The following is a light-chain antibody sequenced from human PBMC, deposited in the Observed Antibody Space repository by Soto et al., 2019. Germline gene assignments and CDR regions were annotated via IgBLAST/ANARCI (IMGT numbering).Light chain of an antibody. V-gene: IGKV1-39*01. Sequence: DIQMTQSPSSLSASVGDRVTITCRAGQSISSYLNWYQQKPGKAPKLLIYAASSLQSGVPSRFSGSGSGTDFTLTISSLQPEDVATCYCQQSYSTPFTFGPGTKVDIK. CDR2: AAS. CDR3: QQSYSTPFT. J-gene: IGKJ3*01. CDR1: QSISSY.